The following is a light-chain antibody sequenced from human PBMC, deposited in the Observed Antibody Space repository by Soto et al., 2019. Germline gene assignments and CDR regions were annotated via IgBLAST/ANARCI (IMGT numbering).Light chain of an antibody. CDR1: QSVSSSY. CDR3: QQYGSAPLT. J-gene: IGKJ3*01. V-gene: IGKV3-20*01. Sequence: EIVLTQSPGTLSLSPGERATLSCRASQSVSSSYLAWYQQKPGQAPRLLIYGASTRATGIPDRFSGSGSGTDFTLTISRLEPEDFAFYYCQQYGSAPLTFGPGTKVDIK. CDR2: GAS.